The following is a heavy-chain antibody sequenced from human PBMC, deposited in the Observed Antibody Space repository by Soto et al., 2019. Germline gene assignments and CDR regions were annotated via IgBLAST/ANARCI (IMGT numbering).Heavy chain of an antibody. CDR2: ISAYNGNT. CDR1: GYTFTGYY. CDR3: ARDIVVVVAADSAFDI. D-gene: IGHD2-15*01. Sequence: ASVKVSCKASGYTFTGYYMHWVRQAPGQGLEWMGWISAYNGNTNYAQKLQGRVTMTTDTSTSTAYMELRSLRSDDTAVYYCARDIVVVVAADSAFDIWGQGTMVTVSS. J-gene: IGHJ3*02. V-gene: IGHV1-18*04.